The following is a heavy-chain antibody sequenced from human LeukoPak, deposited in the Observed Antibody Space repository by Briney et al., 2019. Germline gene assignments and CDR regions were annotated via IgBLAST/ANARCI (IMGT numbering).Heavy chain of an antibody. V-gene: IGHV3-33*01. D-gene: IGHD1-26*01. J-gene: IGHJ4*02. CDR1: GFTFSIYG. CDR2: IWYDGSNK. CDR3: ARAGRYSGRYAYYFDY. Sequence: QPGRPLRLSCAASGFTFSIYGMHWVRQAPGKGREWVTVIWYDGSNKYYADSVRGRFPISRDNSKNTLYLQMNSMRAEDTAVYYCARAGRYSGRYAYYFDYWGEGTLVTVSS.